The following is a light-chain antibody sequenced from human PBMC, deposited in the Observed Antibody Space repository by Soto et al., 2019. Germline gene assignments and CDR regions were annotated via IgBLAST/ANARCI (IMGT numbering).Light chain of an antibody. CDR1: SGSIASNY. Sequence: NFMLTQPHSVSESPGKMVTISCTRSSGSIASNYVQWYQQRPGSSPTTVIYEDNQRPSGVPDRFSGSIDSSSNSASLTISGLETEDEADYYCQSYDATNQVFGGGTQLTVL. CDR3: QSYDATNQV. CDR2: EDN. J-gene: IGLJ3*02. V-gene: IGLV6-57*01.